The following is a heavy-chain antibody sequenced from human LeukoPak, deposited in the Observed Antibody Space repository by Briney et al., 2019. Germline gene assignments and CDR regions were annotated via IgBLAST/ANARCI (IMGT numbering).Heavy chain of an antibody. CDR2: ISGSGGST. D-gene: IGHD4-17*01. V-gene: IGHV3-23*01. CDR1: GFTFSSYA. J-gene: IGHJ4*02. CDR3: AKALTTVTTQYFDY. Sequence: GGSLRLSCAASGFTFSSYAMSWVRQAPGKGLEWVSAISGSGGSTYDADSVKGQFTISRDNSKNTLYLQMNSLRAEDTAVYYCAKALTTVTTQYFDYWGQGTLVTVSS.